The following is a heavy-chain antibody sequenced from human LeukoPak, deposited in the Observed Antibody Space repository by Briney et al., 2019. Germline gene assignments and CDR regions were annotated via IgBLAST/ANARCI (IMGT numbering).Heavy chain of an antibody. D-gene: IGHD6-13*01. CDR2: IYYSGST. Sequence: PSETLSLTCTVSGGSISSSSYYWGWIRQPPGKGLEWIGSIYYSGSTYYNPSLKSRVTISVDTSKNQFSLKLSSVTAVDTAVYYCARDLRIAAAGIDYWGQGTLVTVSS. CDR1: GGSISSSSYY. CDR3: ARDLRIAAAGIDY. J-gene: IGHJ4*02. V-gene: IGHV4-39*07.